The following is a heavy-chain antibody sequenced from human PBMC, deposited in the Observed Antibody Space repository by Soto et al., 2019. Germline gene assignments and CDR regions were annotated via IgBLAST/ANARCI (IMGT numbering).Heavy chain of an antibody. D-gene: IGHD6-19*01. J-gene: IGHJ5*02. V-gene: IGHV3-23*01. CDR3: AKVTLWYDSDWYPRHVFDT. CDR2: ITAYVDST. CDR1: GFTFSNYA. Sequence: EVQLLESGGGFVQPGGSLRLSCAASGFTFSNYAMSWVRQAPGKGLELVSAITAYVDSTHYAESVKGWFTISRDAPKNTVYLQMDSQRTEDTAFYYCAKVTLWYDSDWYPRHVFDTWGQGTLVTVSS.